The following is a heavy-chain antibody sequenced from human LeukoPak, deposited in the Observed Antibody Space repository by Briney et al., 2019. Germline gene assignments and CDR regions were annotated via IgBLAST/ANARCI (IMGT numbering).Heavy chain of an antibody. Sequence: SETLSLTCTVSSGSISTSNYYWGWVRQPPGKALEWIGNIFYSGSTYYSPSLKSRVTISLDTSRNQFSLKLNSVTAADTAVYYCARVGGGSYSKDIWGQGTMVTVSS. CDR2: IFYSGST. J-gene: IGHJ3*02. D-gene: IGHD1-26*01. CDR1: SGSISTSNYY. CDR3: ARVGGGSYSKDI. V-gene: IGHV4-39*07.